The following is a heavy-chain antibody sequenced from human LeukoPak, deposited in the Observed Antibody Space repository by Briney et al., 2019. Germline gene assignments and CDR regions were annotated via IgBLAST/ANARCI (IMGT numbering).Heavy chain of an antibody. V-gene: IGHV5-51*01. D-gene: IGHD3-3*01. J-gene: IGHJ4*02. CDR3: ARGPLLRFLEWLLSFDY. Sequence: GESLKIACKGSGYSLTSYWIGWVRQMPGKGLEWMGIIYPGDSDTRYSPSFQGQVTISADKSISTAYLQWSSLKASDTAMYYCARGPLLRFLEWLLSFDYWGQGTLVTVSS. CDR1: GYSLTSYW. CDR2: IYPGDSDT.